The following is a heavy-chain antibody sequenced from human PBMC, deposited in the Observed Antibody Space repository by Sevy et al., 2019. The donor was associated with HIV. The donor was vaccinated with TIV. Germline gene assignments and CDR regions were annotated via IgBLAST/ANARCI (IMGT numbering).Heavy chain of an antibody. Sequence: GGSLRLSCAASGFTFSSYAMHWVRQAPGKGLEYVSAISSNGGSTYYANSVKGRFTISRDNSKNTLYLQMGSLRAEDIAVYYCAEGQTYYYYRSGYYSAYYYGIDVWGQGTTVTVSS. CDR3: AEGQTYYYYRSGYYSAYYYGIDV. D-gene: IGHD3-22*01. J-gene: IGHJ6*02. V-gene: IGHV3-64*01. CDR1: GFTFSSYA. CDR2: ISSNGGST.